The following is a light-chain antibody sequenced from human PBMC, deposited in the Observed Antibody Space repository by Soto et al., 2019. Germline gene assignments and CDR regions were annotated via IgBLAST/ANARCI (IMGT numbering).Light chain of an antibody. J-gene: IGKJ1*01. CDR1: QSVSSSY. CDR2: GAS. CDR3: QQYGSSPPRT. Sequence: IGLTQSPGTLSLSPGERATLSCRASQSVSSSYLAWYQQKPGQAPRLLIYGASSRATGIPDRFSGSGSGTDFTLTISRLEPEDFAVYYCQQYGSSPPRTFGQGTKVDI. V-gene: IGKV3-20*01.